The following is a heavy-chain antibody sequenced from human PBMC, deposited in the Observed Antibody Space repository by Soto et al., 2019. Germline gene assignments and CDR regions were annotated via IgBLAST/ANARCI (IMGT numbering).Heavy chain of an antibody. CDR1: GFIFSNAW. V-gene: IGHV3-72*01. J-gene: IGHJ6*03. CDR2: TRNKARSYTT. Sequence: GGSLRLSCAASGFIFSNAWINWVRQAPGKGLEWVGRTRNKARSYTTEYAASVKGRFTISRDDSKNSLYLQMNSLKTEDTAVYYCSRADVGGYDGSVTHYNLNVWGKGTTVTVSS. D-gene: IGHD5-12*01. CDR3: SRADVGGYDGSVTHYNLNV.